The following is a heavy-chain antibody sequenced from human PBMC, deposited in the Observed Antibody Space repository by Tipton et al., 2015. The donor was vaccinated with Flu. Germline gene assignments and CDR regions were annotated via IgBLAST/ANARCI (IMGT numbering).Heavy chain of an antibody. CDR2: IYSGGST. J-gene: IGHJ3*02. Sequence: GSLRLSCAASGFTVSSNYMSWVRQAPGKGLEWVSVIYSGGSTYYADSVKGRFTISRDNSKNTLYLQMNSLRAEDTAVYYCARDVPYYYDSSGYYDDAFDIWGQGTMVTVSS. V-gene: IGHV3-53*01. CDR1: GFTVSSNY. CDR3: ARDVPYYYDSSGYYDDAFDI. D-gene: IGHD3-22*01.